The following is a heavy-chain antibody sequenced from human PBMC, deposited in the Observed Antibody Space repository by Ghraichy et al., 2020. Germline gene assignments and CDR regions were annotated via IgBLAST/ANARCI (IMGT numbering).Heavy chain of an antibody. D-gene: IGHD3-10*01. CDR3: GHYGSDSDNYDFRWKQ. J-gene: IGHJ1*01. CDR2: VYYSGST. CDR1: GASVSSTSYY. Sequence: ESLNISCTVSGASVSSTSYYWGWIRQPPGKGLEWIGSVYYSGSTYFNLSLKSRVTMSVDTSKNQISLKLNSVTAADTAVYYCGHYGSDSDNYDFRWKQWGQGTLVTVSS. V-gene: IGHV4-39*01.